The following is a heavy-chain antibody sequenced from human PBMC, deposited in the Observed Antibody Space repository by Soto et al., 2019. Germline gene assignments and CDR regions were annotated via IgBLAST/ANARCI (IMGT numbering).Heavy chain of an antibody. Sequence: ASAKVSCKASGYTFTSYYMHWVRQAPGQGLEWMGIINPSGGSTSYAQKFQGRVTMTRDTSTSTVYMELSSLRSEDTAVYYCARDNFVPLAAGQDFDYWGQGTLVTVSS. CDR1: GYTFTSYY. CDR2: INPSGGST. D-gene: IGHD6-13*01. V-gene: IGHV1-46*01. J-gene: IGHJ4*02. CDR3: ARDNFVPLAAGQDFDY.